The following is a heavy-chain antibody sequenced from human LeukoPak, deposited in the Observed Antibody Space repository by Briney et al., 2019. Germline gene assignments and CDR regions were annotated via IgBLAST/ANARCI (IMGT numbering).Heavy chain of an antibody. CDR2: IRYDGSNK. Sequence: PGGSLRLSCAASGFTFSSYGMHWVRQAPGKGLEWVAFIRYDGSNKYYADSVKGRFTISRDNSKNTLYLQMNSLRAEDTAVYYCAKREKTYFSGGSCFSSWGQGTLVTVSS. V-gene: IGHV3-30*02. D-gene: IGHD2-15*01. J-gene: IGHJ5*02. CDR3: AKREKTYFSGGSCFSS. CDR1: GFTFSSYG.